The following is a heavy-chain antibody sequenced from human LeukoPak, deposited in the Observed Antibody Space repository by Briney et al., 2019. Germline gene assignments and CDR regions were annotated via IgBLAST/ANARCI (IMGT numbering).Heavy chain of an antibody. Sequence: GGSLRLSCAASGFTFSSYGMHWVRQAPGKGLEWVAVISYDGSNKYYADSVKGRFTISRDNSKNTLYLQMNSLRAEDTAVYYCARAESTWYGGLDYWGQGTMVTVSS. J-gene: IGHJ4*02. CDR2: ISYDGSNK. V-gene: IGHV3-30*03. D-gene: IGHD6-13*01. CDR3: ARAESTWYGGLDY. CDR1: GFTFSSYG.